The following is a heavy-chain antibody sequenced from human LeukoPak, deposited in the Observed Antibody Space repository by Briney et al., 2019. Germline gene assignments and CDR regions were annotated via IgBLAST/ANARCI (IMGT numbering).Heavy chain of an antibody. Sequence: PGGSLRLSCEVFGFTVSPNYMSWVRQAPGKGLEWVSVIYRGGSTYYADSVKGRFTISRDNSKNTLYLQMNSLRAEDTAVYYCARIRWELLDIDYWGQGTLVTVSS. D-gene: IGHD1-26*01. J-gene: IGHJ4*02. V-gene: IGHV3-53*01. CDR2: IYRGGST. CDR1: GFTVSPNY. CDR3: ARIRWELLDIDY.